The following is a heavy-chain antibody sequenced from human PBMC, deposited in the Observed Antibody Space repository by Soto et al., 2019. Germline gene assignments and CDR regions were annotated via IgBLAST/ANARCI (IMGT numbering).Heavy chain of an antibody. CDR1: VGSVSSGSYY. J-gene: IGHJ4*02. V-gene: IGHV4-61*01. Sequence: QVQLQESGPGLVKPSETLALTCTVSVGSVSSGSYYWSWIRQPPGKGLEWIGYIYYSRSTNYNPSLTSRVTISVDTSKNQFSLKLSSVTAADTAVYYCARDALLGVVTGGVDYWGQGTLVTVSS. CDR2: IYYSRST. CDR3: ARDALLGVVTGGVDY. D-gene: IGHD3-22*01.